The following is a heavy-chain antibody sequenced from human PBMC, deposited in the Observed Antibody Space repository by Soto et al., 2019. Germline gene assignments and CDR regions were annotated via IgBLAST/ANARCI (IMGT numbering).Heavy chain of an antibody. CDR2: MNPNSGNT. Sequence: ASVKVSCKASGYTFTSYDINWVRQATGQGLGWMGWMNPNSGNTGYAQKFQGRVTMTRNTSISTAYMELSSLRSEDTAVYYCARGPGYCGGDCYFDYWGQGTLVTVSS. J-gene: IGHJ4*02. CDR3: ARGPGYCGGDCYFDY. D-gene: IGHD2-21*01. CDR1: GYTFTSYD. V-gene: IGHV1-8*02.